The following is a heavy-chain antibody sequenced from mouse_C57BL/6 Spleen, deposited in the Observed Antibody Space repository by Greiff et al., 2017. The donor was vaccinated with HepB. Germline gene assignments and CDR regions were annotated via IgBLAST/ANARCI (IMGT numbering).Heavy chain of an antibody. V-gene: IGHV5-9*01. Sequence: EVQLVESGGGLVKPGGSLKLSCAASGFTFSSYTMSWVRQTPEKRLEWVATISGGGGNTYYPDSVKGRFTISRDNAKNNLYLQMSSLRSEDTALYYCARLFDYAMDYWGQGTSVTVSS. CDR3: ARLFDYAMDY. CDR2: ISGGGGNT. J-gene: IGHJ4*01. D-gene: IGHD2-4*01. CDR1: GFTFSSYT.